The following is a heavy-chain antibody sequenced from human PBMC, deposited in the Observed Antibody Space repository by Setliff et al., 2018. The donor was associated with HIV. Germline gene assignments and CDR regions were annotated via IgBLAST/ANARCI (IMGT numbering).Heavy chain of an antibody. CDR1: GGSISSSSYY. Sequence: SETLSLTCTVSGGSISSSSYYWGWIRQPPGKGLEWIGSSYYSGSTDHNPSLKRRVSISLDTSKNQFSLRLNSATAADTAVYYCASISVNPTYPDYWGQGTLVTVSS. V-gene: IGHV4-39*07. CDR2: SYYSGST. CDR3: ASISVNPTYPDY. J-gene: IGHJ4*02. D-gene: IGHD2-21*01.